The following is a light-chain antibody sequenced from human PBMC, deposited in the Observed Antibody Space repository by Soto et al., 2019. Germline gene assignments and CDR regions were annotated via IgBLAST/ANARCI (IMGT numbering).Light chain of an antibody. V-gene: IGKV1-39*01. J-gene: IGKJ1*01. CDR1: RGITDN. CDR3: QQTFSTPRT. CDR2: ATS. Sequence: IQLTQSPSSLSASVGDRVTITCRASRGITDNFVWYQQKPGKAPKLLIYATSTLQSGVPSRFSGDGYGTDFTLSISSLHPEDFATYYCQQTFSTPRTFGQGTKVDIK.